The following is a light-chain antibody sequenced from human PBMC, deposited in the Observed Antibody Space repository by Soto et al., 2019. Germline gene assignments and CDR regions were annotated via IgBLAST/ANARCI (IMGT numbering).Light chain of an antibody. J-gene: IGKJ4*01. CDR3: QRYNNWPLT. Sequence: DIVMTQSPDSLAVSLGERATINCKSSQSVLSDSSNRHYLTWYQQKPGQPPKLLIYWASTRESGVPDRFSGSGSGTEFTLTINSLQSEDFAVYYCQRYNNWPLTFGGGTKVESK. CDR2: WAS. CDR1: QSVLSDSSNRHY. V-gene: IGKV4-1*01.